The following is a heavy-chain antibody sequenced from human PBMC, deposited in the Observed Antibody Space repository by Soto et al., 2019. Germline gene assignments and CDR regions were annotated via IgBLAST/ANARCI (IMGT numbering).Heavy chain of an antibody. V-gene: IGHV3-13*01. CDR3: ARGSNYYGSGSSLYYFDY. J-gene: IGHJ4*02. CDR2: IGTAGDT. D-gene: IGHD3-10*01. Sequence: GGSLRLSCAASGFTFSSYDMHWVRQATGKGLEWVSAIGTAGDTYYPGSVKGRFTISRENAKNSLYLQMNSLRAEDTAVYYCARGSNYYGSGSSLYYFDYWGQGTLVTVSS. CDR1: GFTFSSYD.